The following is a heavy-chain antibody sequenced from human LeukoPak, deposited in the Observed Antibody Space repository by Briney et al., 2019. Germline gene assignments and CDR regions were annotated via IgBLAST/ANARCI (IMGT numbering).Heavy chain of an antibody. V-gene: IGHV4-34*01. D-gene: IGHD3-22*01. CDR1: GGSFSGYY. J-gene: IGHJ4*02. CDR3: ARDRGYDSSGYAFDY. CDR2: INHSGST. Sequence: SETLSLTCAVYGGSFSGYYWSWIRQPPGKGLEWIGEINHSGSTNYNPSLKSRVTISVDKSKNQFSLKLSSVTAADTAVYYCARDRGYDSSGYAFDYWGQGTLVTVSS.